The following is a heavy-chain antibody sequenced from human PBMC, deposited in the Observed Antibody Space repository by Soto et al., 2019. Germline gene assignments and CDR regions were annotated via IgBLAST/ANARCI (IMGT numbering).Heavy chain of an antibody. CDR1: GVSISSGGYY. J-gene: IGHJ4*02. V-gene: IGHV4-30-4*01. CDR3: ARVWEGGTYRPDY. CDR2: IFHSGSA. D-gene: IGHD1-26*01. Sequence: QVQLLESGPGLVKPSQTLSLTCTVSGVSISSGGYYWSWVRQPPGKGLEWIAFIFHSGSAYYNPSLKSRATISVDASKNQFSLNLMSVTAADTAVYFCARVWEGGTYRPDYWGPGTLVTVSS.